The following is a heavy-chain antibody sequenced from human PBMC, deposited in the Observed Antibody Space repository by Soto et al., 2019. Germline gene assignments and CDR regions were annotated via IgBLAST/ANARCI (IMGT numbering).Heavy chain of an antibody. CDR3: ARDCASTSCSVWRD. J-gene: IGHJ4*02. V-gene: IGHV3-23*01. Sequence: EVQLLESGGDLVQPGGSLRLSCAASGFSLNNFAMAWVRQAPGKGLEWVSTITSSGDKTSYADSVKGRFIISRDNSKNMLYLQMNSLRVEDTAPYYCARDCASTSCSVWRDWGQGTLVTVSS. CDR1: GFSLNNFA. CDR2: ITSSGDKT. D-gene: IGHD2-2*01.